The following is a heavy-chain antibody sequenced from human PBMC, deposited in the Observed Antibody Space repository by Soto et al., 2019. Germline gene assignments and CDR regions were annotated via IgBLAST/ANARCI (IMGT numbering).Heavy chain of an antibody. CDR1: GDSISSYY. D-gene: IGHD1-26*01. CDR3: ARDAGIVGDYYFDY. J-gene: IGHJ4*02. V-gene: IGHV4-59*01. CDR2: VYFSGNT. Sequence: SETLSLTCNVSGDSISSYYWNWIRQPPGQGLEWIGYVYFSGNTKYNTSLESRVKISVDTSTNQFSLKLTSVTAADAAVYCCARDAGIVGDYYFDYWGRGILVTVSS.